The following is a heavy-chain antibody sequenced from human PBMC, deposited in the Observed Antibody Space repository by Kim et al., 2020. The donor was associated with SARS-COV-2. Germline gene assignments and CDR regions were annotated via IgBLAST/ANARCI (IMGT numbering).Heavy chain of an antibody. CDR3: ARQDSVVVPAARLHWFDP. V-gene: IGHV4-39*01. J-gene: IGHJ5*02. D-gene: IGHD2-2*01. Sequence: KSRVTISVDTSKTQFSLRLSSVTAADTAVYYCARQDSVVVPAARLHWFDPWGQGTLVTVSS.